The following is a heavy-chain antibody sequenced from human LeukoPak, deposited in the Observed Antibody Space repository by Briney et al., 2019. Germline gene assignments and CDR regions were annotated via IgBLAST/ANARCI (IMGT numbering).Heavy chain of an antibody. CDR1: GFTFNSYG. CDR3: AKDLGRYRNNYFDY. J-gene: IGHJ4*02. V-gene: IGHV3-30*18. D-gene: IGHD1-26*01. CDR2: ISYDGSNK. Sequence: GRSLRLSCAASGFTFNSYGMHWVRQAPGKGLEWVAVISYDGSNKYYVDSVKGRFTISRDDSKNTLYMQMNSLRAEDTAVYYCAKDLGRYRNNYFDYWGQGTLVTVSS.